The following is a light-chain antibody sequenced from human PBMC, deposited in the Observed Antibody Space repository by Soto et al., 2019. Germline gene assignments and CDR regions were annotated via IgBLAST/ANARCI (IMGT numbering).Light chain of an antibody. CDR2: EVT. Sequence: QSALTQPASVSGSPGQSITISCTETNSDIGTYNLVSWYQQHPGKVPKLMIYEVTKRPSGVSNRFSGSKSGNTASLTISGLQAEDEADYYCCSYAGSTSWVFGGGTKVTVL. J-gene: IGLJ3*02. CDR3: CSYAGSTSWV. CDR1: NSDIGTYNL. V-gene: IGLV2-23*02.